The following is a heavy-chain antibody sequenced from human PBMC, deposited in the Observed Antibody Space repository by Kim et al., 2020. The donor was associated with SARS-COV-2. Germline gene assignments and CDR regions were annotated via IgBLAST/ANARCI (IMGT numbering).Heavy chain of an antibody. CDR1: GFTFSSYG. Sequence: GGSLRLSCAASGFTFSSYGMYWVRQAPGKGLEWVAVIWNDGSNKYYADSVKGRFTISRDNSKNTLYLQMNSLRAEDTAVYYCAREPAGYGGFDYWGQGTLFTVSS. CDR2: IWNDGSNK. V-gene: IGHV3-33*01. D-gene: IGHD5-18*01. J-gene: IGHJ4*02. CDR3: AREPAGYGGFDY.